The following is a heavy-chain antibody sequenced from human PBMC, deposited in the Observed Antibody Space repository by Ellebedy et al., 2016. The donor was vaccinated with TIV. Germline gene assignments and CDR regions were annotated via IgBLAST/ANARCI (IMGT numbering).Heavy chain of an antibody. V-gene: IGHV1-18*04. CDR2: ISAHNGNT. D-gene: IGHD3-16*01. CDR1: GYTFTNYG. Sequence: AASVKVSCKASGYTFTNYGITWVRQAPGQGLEWMGWISAHNGNTIYAQKFQGRVTMTTDTPMSTAYMEMRSLRSDDTAQFYCTRDWPYYDSGTVKGWFDAWGQGTLVTVSS. J-gene: IGHJ5*02. CDR3: TRDWPYYDSGTVKGWFDA.